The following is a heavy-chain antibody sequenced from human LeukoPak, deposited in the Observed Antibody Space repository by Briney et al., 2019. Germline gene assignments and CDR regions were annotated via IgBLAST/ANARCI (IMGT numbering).Heavy chain of an antibody. V-gene: IGHV3-23*01. CDR1: GFTFSSYA. J-gene: IGHJ4*02. CDR2: ISGSGGAT. Sequence: GGSLRLSCAASGFTFSSYAMSWVRQAPGKGLEWVSAISGSGGATYYADSVKGRFTVSRDNSKNTLCVQMNSLRAEDTAVYYCAKTVVTAIRGGFDYWGRGTLVTVSS. D-gene: IGHD2-21*02. CDR3: AKTVVTAIRGGFDY.